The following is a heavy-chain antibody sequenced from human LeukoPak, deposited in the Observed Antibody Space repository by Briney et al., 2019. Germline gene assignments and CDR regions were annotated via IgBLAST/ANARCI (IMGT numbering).Heavy chain of an antibody. CDR2: INPSGGSA. V-gene: IGHV1-46*01. J-gene: IGHJ4*02. D-gene: IGHD5-18*01. Sequence: ASVKVSCKTSGYTFTTYGISWVRQAPGQGLEWMGIINPSGGSASYAQKFQGRVTMTRDMSTSTVYMELSSLRSEDTAVYYCARARRPSWIQLWSPFDYWGQGTLVTVSS. CDR1: GYTFTTYG. CDR3: ARARRPSWIQLWSPFDY.